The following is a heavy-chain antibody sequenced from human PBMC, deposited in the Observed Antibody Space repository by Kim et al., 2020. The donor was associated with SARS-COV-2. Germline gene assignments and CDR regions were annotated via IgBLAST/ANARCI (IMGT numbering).Heavy chain of an antibody. CDR2: ISAYNGNT. V-gene: IGHV1-18*01. CDR3: ARGGRTAMGDY. Sequence: ASVKVSCKASGYTFTSYGISWVRQAPGQGLEWMGWISAYNGNTNYAQKLQGSTSTAYMELRSLRSDDTAVYYCARGGRTAMGDYWGQGTLVTVSS. D-gene: IGHD5-18*01. CDR1: GYTFTSYG. J-gene: IGHJ4*02.